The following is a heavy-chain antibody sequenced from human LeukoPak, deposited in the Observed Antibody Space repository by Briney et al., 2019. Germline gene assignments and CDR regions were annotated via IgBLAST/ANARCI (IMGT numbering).Heavy chain of an antibody. V-gene: IGHV3-74*01. CDR3: AREMVHYYGMDV. CDR2: IKSDGSST. J-gene: IGHJ6*04. CDR1: GFTFSSYW. D-gene: IGHD2-8*01. Sequence: GGSLRLSCAASGFTFSSYWMHRVRQAPGKGLVWVSRIKSDGSSTSYADSVKGRFTISRDNAKNTLYLQMNSLRAEDTAVYYCAREMVHYYGMDVWGKGTTVTVSS.